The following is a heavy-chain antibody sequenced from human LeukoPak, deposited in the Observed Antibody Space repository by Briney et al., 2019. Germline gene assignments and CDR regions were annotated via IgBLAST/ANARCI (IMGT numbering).Heavy chain of an antibody. CDR3: ARDPYSGSYGNYYYYLMDI. V-gene: IGHV3-21*01. CDR2: ITSGSSYI. Sequence: GGSLRPSCAASGFTFSSYNMNWVRQAPGKGLEWVSSITSGSSYIYYADSVKGRFTISRDNAKNSLYLQMNSLRAEDTAVYYCARDPYSGSYGNYYYYLMDIWGKGTTVTISS. J-gene: IGHJ6*03. D-gene: IGHD1-26*01. CDR1: GFTFSSYN.